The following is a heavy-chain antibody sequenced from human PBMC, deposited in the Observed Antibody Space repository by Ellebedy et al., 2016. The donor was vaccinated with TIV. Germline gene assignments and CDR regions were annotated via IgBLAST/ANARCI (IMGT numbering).Heavy chain of an antibody. CDR2: INPNSGGT. V-gene: IGHV1-2*02. CDR3: ATCDTFGGLTKGRNNWFDP. D-gene: IGHD3-16*01. Sequence: AASVKVSCKASGYTFTGYYMHWVRQAPGQGLEWMGWINPNSGGTNYAQKFQGRVTMTEDTSTDTAYMELSSLRSEDTAVYYCATCDTFGGLTKGRNNWFDPWGQGTLVTVSS. J-gene: IGHJ5*02. CDR1: GYTFTGYY.